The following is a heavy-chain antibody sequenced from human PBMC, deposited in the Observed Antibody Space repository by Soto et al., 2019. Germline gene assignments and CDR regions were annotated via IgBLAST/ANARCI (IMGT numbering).Heavy chain of an antibody. Sequence: QVQLVQSGAEVKKPGSSVKVSCKASGGTFSSYAISWVRQAPGQGLEWMGGNIPIFGTANYAQKFQGRVTITADESTSTAYMELSSLRSEDTAVYYCARGSRSSLFRYYYGMDVWGQGTTVTVSS. CDR3: ARGSRSSLFRYYYGMDV. J-gene: IGHJ6*02. CDR1: GGTFSSYA. V-gene: IGHV1-69*01. D-gene: IGHD3-10*01. CDR2: NIPIFGTA.